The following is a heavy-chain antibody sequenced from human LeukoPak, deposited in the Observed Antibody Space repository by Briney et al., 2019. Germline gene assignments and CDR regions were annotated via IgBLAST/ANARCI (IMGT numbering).Heavy chain of an antibody. CDR2: INSGYCYQ. Sequence: GGSLRLSCAASGFTFSSYEMNWVRQAPGQGLEWVSLINSGYCYQHYADSVKGRLTIYRDKAIDSLFLHMDNLCVGDTDVCLCLRGDRRDYWGQGTLVTDSS. J-gene: IGHJ4*02. CDR1: GFTFSSYE. V-gene: IGHV3-21*04. CDR3: LRGDRRDY.